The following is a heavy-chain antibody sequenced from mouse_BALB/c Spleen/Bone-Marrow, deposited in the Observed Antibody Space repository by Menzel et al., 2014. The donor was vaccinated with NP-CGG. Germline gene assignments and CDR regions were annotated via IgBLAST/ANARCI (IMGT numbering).Heavy chain of an antibody. D-gene: IGHD2-14*01. CDR3: ARHRYGAMDY. V-gene: IGHV2-6-2*01. CDR2: IWSDGST. CDR1: GFSLTSYG. J-gene: IGHJ4*01. Sequence: QVQLKHSGPDLVAPSQSLSITCTVSGFSLTSYGVHWVRQPPGKGLEWLVVIWSDGSTTYNSALKSRLSISKDNSKSXVFLKMNSLQTDDTALYYCARHRYGAMDYWGQGTSVTVSS.